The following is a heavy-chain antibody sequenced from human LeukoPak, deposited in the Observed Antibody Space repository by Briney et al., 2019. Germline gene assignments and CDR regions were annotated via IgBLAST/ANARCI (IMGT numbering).Heavy chain of an antibody. V-gene: IGHV1-18*01. CDR3: ARVPKKWLALYYFDC. J-gene: IGHJ4*02. Sequence: ASVKVSCKASGYTFTNYGLSWVRQAPGHGLEWMGWINTYNGKTTYAPRFEGGLTMTMDTSTGTAYMDLRSLIPDDTAVYYCARVPKKWLALYYFDCWGQGTLVTVSS. CDR2: INTYNGKT. CDR1: GYTFTNYG. D-gene: IGHD6-19*01.